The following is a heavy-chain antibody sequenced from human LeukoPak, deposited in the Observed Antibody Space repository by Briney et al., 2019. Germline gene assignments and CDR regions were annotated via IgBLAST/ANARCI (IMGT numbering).Heavy chain of an antibody. J-gene: IGHJ4*02. Sequence: HAGGSLRLSCAASGFTFSNYAMSWVRQAPGKGLEWVSSISDSGGSTYYADSVKGWFTISRDNSKKTVYLQMNSLRAEDAAVYYCAKGGGTGYSSSWYSNWGQGTLVTVSS. CDR3: AKGGGTGYSSSWYSN. V-gene: IGHV3-23*01. CDR1: GFTFSNYA. CDR2: ISDSGGST. D-gene: IGHD6-13*01.